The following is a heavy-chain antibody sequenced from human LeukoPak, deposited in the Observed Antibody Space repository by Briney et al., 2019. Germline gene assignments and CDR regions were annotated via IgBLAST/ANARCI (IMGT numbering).Heavy chain of an antibody. V-gene: IGHV3-33*08. CDR3: ARKIFGSGSYPDF. Sequence: GGSLRLSCAASGFTFSSYYMSWVRQAPGQGLEWVALIWHDRSHKFYSNSVRGQFTISRDNSKNTVSLQMNNLRPEDTAVYYCARKIFGSGSYPDFWGQGTLVTVSS. CDR1: GFTFSSYY. D-gene: IGHD3-10*01. J-gene: IGHJ4*02. CDR2: IWHDRSHK.